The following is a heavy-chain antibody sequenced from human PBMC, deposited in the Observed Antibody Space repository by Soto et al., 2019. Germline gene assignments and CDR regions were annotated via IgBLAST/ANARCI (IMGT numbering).Heavy chain of an antibody. CDR3: ASPSDYSNYYYYGMDV. CDR1: GYSFTSYW. Sequence: PGESLKISCKGSGYSFTSYWIGWVRQMPGKGLEWMGIIYPGDSGTRYSPSFQGQVTISADKSISTAYLQWSSLKASDTAMYYCASPSDYSNYYYYGMDVWGQGTTVTVSS. D-gene: IGHD4-4*01. J-gene: IGHJ6*02. CDR2: IYPGDSGT. V-gene: IGHV5-51*01.